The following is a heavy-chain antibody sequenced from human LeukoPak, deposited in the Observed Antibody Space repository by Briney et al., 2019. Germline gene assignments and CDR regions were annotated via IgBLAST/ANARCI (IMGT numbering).Heavy chain of an antibody. CDR3: ARYRLPDYYYYYFMDV. CDR2: ISGDNRNI. D-gene: IGHD3-16*02. V-gene: IGHV1-18*01. CDR1: GYLFSNYG. Sequence: ASVKVSSKASGYLFSNYGLFWVRQAPGQGLEWMGWISGDNRNIKYAEKFQGRVTMTTDTLTTTAYMELRSLRSDDTAIYYCARYRLPDYYYYYFMDVWGSGTSVTVSS. J-gene: IGHJ6*03.